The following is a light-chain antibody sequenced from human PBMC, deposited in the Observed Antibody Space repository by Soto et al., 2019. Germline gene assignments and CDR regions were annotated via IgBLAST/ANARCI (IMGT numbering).Light chain of an antibody. V-gene: IGLV1-47*02. CDR3: AAWDDSLSGRV. Sequence: QYVLTQPPSASGTPGQRVTISCSGSSSNIGNNYVSWYQQLPGTAAKLLMYNNNQRPSGVPDRCSGSKSGTSASLDIGGLRTEDEAYYYSAAWDDSLSGRVFGGGTKLTVL. CDR2: NNN. J-gene: IGLJ3*02. CDR1: SSNIGNNY.